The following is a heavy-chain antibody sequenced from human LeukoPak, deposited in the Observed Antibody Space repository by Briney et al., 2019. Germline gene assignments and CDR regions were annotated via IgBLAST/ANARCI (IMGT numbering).Heavy chain of an antibody. J-gene: IGHJ4*02. CDR1: GYSFTSYW. D-gene: IGHD3-22*01. V-gene: IGHV5-51*01. Sequence: GESLKISCKGSGYSFTSYWIGWVRQMPGKGLEWMGVIYPGDSDTRYSPSFQGQVTISADKSISTAYLQWSSLKASDTAMYYCATLEADSSGYYSSRLYWGQGTLVTVSS. CDR3: ATLEADSSGYYSSRLY. CDR2: IYPGDSDT.